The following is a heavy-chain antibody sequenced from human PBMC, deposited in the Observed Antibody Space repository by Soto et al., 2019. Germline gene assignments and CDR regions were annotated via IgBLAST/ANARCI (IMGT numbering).Heavy chain of an antibody. D-gene: IGHD2-2*01. V-gene: IGHV1-69*01. Sequence: QVQLVQSGAEVKKPGSSVKVSCKAPGGTFSSYAISWVRQAPGQGLEWMGGIIPIFGTANYAQKFQGRVTITADESTSTGYMELSSLRSEYTSVYYCARSQGGSTSLDIYSYYYYGMDVWGQGTTVTVSS. CDR1: GGTFSSYA. CDR3: ARSQGGSTSLDIYSYYYYGMDV. J-gene: IGHJ6*02. CDR2: IIPIFGTA.